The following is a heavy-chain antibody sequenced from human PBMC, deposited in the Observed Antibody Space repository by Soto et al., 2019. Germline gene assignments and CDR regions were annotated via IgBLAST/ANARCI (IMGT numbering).Heavy chain of an antibody. CDR1: DGSISSESYF. V-gene: IGHV4-39*01. CDR2: ISYSGSP. J-gene: IGHJ5*02. D-gene: IGHD2-15*01. Sequence: SETLSLTCTVSDGSISSESYFWDWVRQPSGKGLEWVGTISYSGSPFFNPSLKGRATLSVDTSKNQFSLRLSAVTAADSAVYFCAALLGHCSGGTCFFRWFDPWGQGSLVTVSS. CDR3: AALLGHCSGGTCFFRWFDP.